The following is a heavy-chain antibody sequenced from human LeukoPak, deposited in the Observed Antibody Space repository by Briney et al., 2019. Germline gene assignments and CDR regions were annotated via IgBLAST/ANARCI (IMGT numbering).Heavy chain of an antibody. J-gene: IGHJ4*02. CDR3: ARGLQRLPAGGY. CDR2: INHSGST. Sequence: SETLSLTCAVYGGSFSGYYWSWIRQPPGKGLEWIGDINHSGSTNYNPSLKSRVTISVDTSKNQFSLPLNSVTAADTAVYYCARGLQRLPAGGYWGQGTLVTVPS. D-gene: IGHD6-25*01. V-gene: IGHV4-34*01. CDR1: GGSFSGYY.